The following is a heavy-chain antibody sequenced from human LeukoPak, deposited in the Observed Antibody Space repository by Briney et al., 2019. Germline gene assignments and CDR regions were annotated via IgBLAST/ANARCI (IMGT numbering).Heavy chain of an antibody. Sequence: GGSLRFSCAASGFTFSDYYMSWIRQAPGKGLEWVSYISSSGSTIYYADSVKGRFTISRDNAKNSLYLQMNSLRAEDTAVYYCARGGGFGYSYGSGDGMDVWGQGTTVTVSS. CDR3: ARGGGFGYSYGSGDGMDV. D-gene: IGHD5-18*01. J-gene: IGHJ6*02. CDR1: GFTFSDYY. V-gene: IGHV3-11*01. CDR2: ISSSGSTI.